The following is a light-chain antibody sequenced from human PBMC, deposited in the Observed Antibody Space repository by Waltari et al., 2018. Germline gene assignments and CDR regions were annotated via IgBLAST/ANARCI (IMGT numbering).Light chain of an antibody. J-gene: IGLJ3*02. CDR1: NSNIGGNS. V-gene: IGLV1-44*01. Sequence: QSVLTQPPSVSGTPGQRVTISCSGSNSNIGGNSVNWYQQLPGTAPKLLIYTDNQGPSGVPDRFSASKSGTSASRAITGLQSEDDAYYYCAVWDDSLGGVFGGGTKLTVL. CDR3: AVWDDSLGGV. CDR2: TDN.